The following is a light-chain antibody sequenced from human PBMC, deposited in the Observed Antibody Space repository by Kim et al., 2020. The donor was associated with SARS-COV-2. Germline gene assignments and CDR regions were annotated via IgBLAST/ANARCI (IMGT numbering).Light chain of an antibody. J-gene: IGKJ2*01. CDR1: QSLVYNNGNTY. CDR3: MQGTPRPPNT. CDR2: QVS. V-gene: IGKV2-30*01. Sequence: PASISCRSSQSLVYNNGNTYLSWFQQRPGQSPRRLIYQVSNRDSGVPDRFSGSGSGTDFTLKISRVEAEDVGVYYCMQGTPRPPNTFGQGTKLEI.